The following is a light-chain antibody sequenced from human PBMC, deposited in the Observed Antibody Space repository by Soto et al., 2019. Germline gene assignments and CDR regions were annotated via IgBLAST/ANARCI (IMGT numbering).Light chain of an antibody. CDR1: SSDVGGYNY. Sequence: QSALTQPASVSGSPGQSITISCTGTSSDVGGYNYVSWYQQYPGKAPKLMIYEVSNRPSGVSDRFSGSKSGNTASLTISGLQAEDEADYYCSSYTSDTTVVFGGGTQLTVL. V-gene: IGLV2-14*01. CDR3: SSYTSDTTVV. J-gene: IGLJ2*01. CDR2: EVS.